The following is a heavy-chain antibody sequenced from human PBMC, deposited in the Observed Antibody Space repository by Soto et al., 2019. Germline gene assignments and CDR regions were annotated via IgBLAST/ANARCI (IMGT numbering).Heavy chain of an antibody. CDR2: ISYDGSNK. D-gene: IGHD3-22*01. J-gene: IGHJ4*02. CDR3: ARNRYYYDSSGYYDY. Sequence: PGGSLRLSCAASGFTFDDYAMHWVRQAPGKGLEWVAVISYDGSNKYYADSVKGRFTISRDNSKNTLYLQMNSLRAEDTAVYYCARNRYYYDSSGYYDYWGQGTLVTVSS. CDR1: GFTFDDYA. V-gene: IGHV3-30-3*01.